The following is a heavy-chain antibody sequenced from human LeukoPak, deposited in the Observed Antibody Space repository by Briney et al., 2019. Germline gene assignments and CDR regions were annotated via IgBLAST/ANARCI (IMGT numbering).Heavy chain of an antibody. CDR2: INPNSGGT. D-gene: IGHD3-10*01. Sequence: GASVKVSCKASGYTFTGYYMHWVRQAPGQGLEWMGWINPNSGGTNYAQKFQGRVTMTRDTSISTAYMELSRLRSDDTAVYYCARDRGGSYYGSGSYYRWGQGTLVTVSS. CDR3: ARDRGGSYYGSGSYYR. CDR1: GYTFTGYY. J-gene: IGHJ4*02. V-gene: IGHV1-2*02.